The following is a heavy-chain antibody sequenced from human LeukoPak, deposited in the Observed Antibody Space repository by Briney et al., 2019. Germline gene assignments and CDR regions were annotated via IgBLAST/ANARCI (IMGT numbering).Heavy chain of an antibody. CDR3: AKDTDYFGSGSESLGFAH. CDR2: ISWNGGSI. CDR1: GFTFDDYA. V-gene: IGHV3-9*01. D-gene: IGHD3-10*01. J-gene: IGHJ4*02. Sequence: GRSLRLSCAASGFTFDDYAMHWVRQAPGKGLQWVSGISWNGGSINYEDSVKGRFTISRDNAKNFLYLQMNSLRADDTAFYYCAKDTDYFGSGSESLGFAHWGQGTLVTVSS.